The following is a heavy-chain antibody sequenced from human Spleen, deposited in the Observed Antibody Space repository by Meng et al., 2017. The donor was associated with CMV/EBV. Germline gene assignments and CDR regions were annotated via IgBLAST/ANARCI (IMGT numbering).Heavy chain of an antibody. D-gene: IGHD3-9*01. V-gene: IGHV3-21*01. CDR1: GFTIRGHW. CDR3: ARDRLDWSDDAFDI. Sequence: GWLGGVGGGVVQTGRSLRLSCAASGFTIRGHWMHWVRQAPGKGLEWVSSISSSSSYIYYADSVKGRFTISRDNAKNSLYLQMNSLRAEDTAVYYCARDRLDWSDDAFDIWGQGTMVTVPS. J-gene: IGHJ3*02. CDR2: ISSSSSYI.